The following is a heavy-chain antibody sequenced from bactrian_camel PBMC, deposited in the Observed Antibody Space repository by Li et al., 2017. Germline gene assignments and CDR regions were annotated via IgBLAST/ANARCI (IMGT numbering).Heavy chain of an antibody. CDR1: GYRFSPNC. J-gene: IGHJ4*01. CDR3: VSGPLGWVSYQY. CDR2: ICIGHGLT. D-gene: IGHD5*01. V-gene: IGHV3S54*01. Sequence: HVQLVESGGGAVRAGGSLGLSCAASGYRFSPNCAGWFRQAPGKEREGIAVICIGHGLTYYADSVKGRFTISRDNAKNTLYLQMNNLKSEDTALYYCVSGPLGWVSYQYWGQGTQVTVS.